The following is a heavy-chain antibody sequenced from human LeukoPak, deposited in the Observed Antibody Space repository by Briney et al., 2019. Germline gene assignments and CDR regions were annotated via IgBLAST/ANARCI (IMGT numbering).Heavy chain of an antibody. D-gene: IGHD6-13*01. V-gene: IGHV4-34*01. CDR2: INHSGST. CDR3: GRGPYCSRWGYYSYCIDV. J-gene: IGHJ6*02. Sequence: SETLSLTCAVYGGSFSGYYWSWIRQPPGKGLEWIGEINHSGSTNYNPSLKSRVTISVDTSKNQFSLKLSSVTAADTAVYYCGRGPYCSRWGYYSYCIDVWGQGTTVTVSS. CDR1: GGSFSGYY.